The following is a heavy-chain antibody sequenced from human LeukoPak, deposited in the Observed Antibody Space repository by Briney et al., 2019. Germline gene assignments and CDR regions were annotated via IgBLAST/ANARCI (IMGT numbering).Heavy chain of an antibody. Sequence: GGTLRLACAASGFTFSNSGMSWVRQAPGKGLEWVSGISDTDSTYYADSVKGRFTISRDNAKNSLFLQMNSLRAEDTAVYYCARERERYYYGSGSYGKDYWGQGTLVTVSS. CDR1: GFTFSNSG. CDR3: ARERERYYYGSGSYGKDY. J-gene: IGHJ4*02. CDR2: ISDTDST. V-gene: IGHV3-23*01. D-gene: IGHD3-10*01.